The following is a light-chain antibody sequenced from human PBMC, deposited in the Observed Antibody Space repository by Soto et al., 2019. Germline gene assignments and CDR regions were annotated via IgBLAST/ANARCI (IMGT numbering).Light chain of an antibody. CDR2: DAS. Sequence: EIVLTQSPATVSLSPGERATLSCRASQSVGSYLAWYQQKPGQAPRLLIYDASNRATGIPARFSGSGSGTDFTLTISSLEPEDFAVYYCQQRSNWPRTFGQGTKVESK. CDR1: QSVGSY. V-gene: IGKV3-11*01. J-gene: IGKJ1*01. CDR3: QQRSNWPRT.